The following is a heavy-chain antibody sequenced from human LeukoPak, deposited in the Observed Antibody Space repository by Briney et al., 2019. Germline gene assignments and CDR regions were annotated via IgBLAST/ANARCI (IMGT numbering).Heavy chain of an antibody. Sequence: SETLSLTCTVSGGSISSHYWSWIRQPPGKGLEWIGYIYYSGSTNYNPSLKSRVTISIDTSKNQFSLKLSSVTAADTAVYYCAKVWVDDDYWGQGTLVTVSS. V-gene: IGHV4-59*11. D-gene: IGHD1-26*01. CDR3: AKVWVDDDY. CDR2: IYYSGST. J-gene: IGHJ4*02. CDR1: GGSISSHY.